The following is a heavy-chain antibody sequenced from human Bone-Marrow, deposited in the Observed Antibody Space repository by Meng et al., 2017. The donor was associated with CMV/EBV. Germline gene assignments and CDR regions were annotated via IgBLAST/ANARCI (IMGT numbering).Heavy chain of an antibody. CDR3: ARDNTSEYDFWSGSHYYYGMDV. D-gene: IGHD3-3*01. V-gene: IGHV1-69*10. CDR1: GGTFSSYA. J-gene: IGHJ6*02. CDR2: IIPILGIA. Sequence: SVKVSCKASGGTFSSYAISWVRQAPGQGLEWMGGIIPILGIANYAQKFQGRVTITADKSTSTAYMELSSLRSEDTAVYYCARDNTSEYDFWSGSHYYYGMDVWGQGTTVPSP.